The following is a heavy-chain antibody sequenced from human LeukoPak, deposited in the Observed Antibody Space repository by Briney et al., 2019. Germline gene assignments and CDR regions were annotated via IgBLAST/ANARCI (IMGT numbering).Heavy chain of an antibody. CDR2: INPNSGGR. D-gene: IGHD6-19*01. J-gene: IGHJ4*02. V-gene: IGHV1-2*02. CDR1: GYTFSDYY. CDR3: ARQAGSAGYSDH. Sequence: ASVKVSCKTSGYTFSDYYMHWVRQAPGQGLEWMGWINPNSGGRHYAQKFQGRVTMTRDTSIITVYMELSSLTSDDTAFYYCARQAGSAGYSDHWGQGTLVTVSS.